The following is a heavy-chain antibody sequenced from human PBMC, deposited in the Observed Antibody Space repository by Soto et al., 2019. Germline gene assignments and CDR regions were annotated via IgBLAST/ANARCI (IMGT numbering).Heavy chain of an antibody. CDR2: ISGSGGST. J-gene: IGHJ4*02. V-gene: IGHV3-23*01. CDR3: AKVDIVATIDYGDYEFPNFDY. D-gene: IGHD5-12*01. Sequence: GGSLRLSCAASGFTFSSYAMSWVRQAPGKGLEWVSAISGSGGSTYYADSVKGRFTISRDNSKNTLYLQMNSLRAEDTAVYYCAKVDIVATIDYGDYEFPNFDYWGQGTLVTVSS. CDR1: GFTFSSYA.